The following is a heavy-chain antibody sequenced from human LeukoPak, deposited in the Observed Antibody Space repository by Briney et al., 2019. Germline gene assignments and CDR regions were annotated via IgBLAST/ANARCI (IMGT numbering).Heavy chain of an antibody. D-gene: IGHD5-18*01. CDR2: IKGKTEGGTT. V-gene: IGHV3-15*01. CDR1: GFTFSNAC. Sequence: GGSLRLSCATSGFTFSNACMSWVRQAPGKGLEWVGHIKGKTEGGTTDYAAPVQGRFTISRDDSTNTLYLQMNSLKTEDTAVYYCTTGTWIQLWLADYWGQGTLVTVSS. CDR3: TTGTWIQLWLADY. J-gene: IGHJ4*02.